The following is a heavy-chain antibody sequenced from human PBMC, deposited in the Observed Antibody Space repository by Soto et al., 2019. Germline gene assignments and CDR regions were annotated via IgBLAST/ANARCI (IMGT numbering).Heavy chain of an antibody. CDR3: AKDPSSGFAMENYFDY. CDR1: GFTFSSYA. D-gene: IGHD3-10*01. V-gene: IGHV3-23*01. Sequence: EVQLSGSGGGLVQPGGSLRLSCAASGFTFSSYAMSWVRRAPGKGLEGVSAFSGSSTRKYYADSVKGRFTISRDNSKNTLYLQMNSLRAEDTAVYYCAKDPSSGFAMENYFDYWGQGTLVTVSS. CDR2: FSGSSTRK. J-gene: IGHJ4*02.